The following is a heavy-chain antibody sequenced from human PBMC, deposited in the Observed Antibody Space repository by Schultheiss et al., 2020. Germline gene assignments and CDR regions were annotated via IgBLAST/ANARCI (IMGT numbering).Heavy chain of an antibody. CDR2: VSYDGSYN. Sequence: GGSLRLSCAASGFTFINYGRHWVRQAPGKGLEWVAVVSYDGSYNYYADSVRGRFTISRDDSQNTVYLQMNSLRAEDAAVYYCAKSGSGQAVDYWGQGTLVTVSS. CDR1: GFTFINYG. D-gene: IGHD6-25*01. J-gene: IGHJ4*02. V-gene: IGHV3-30*18. CDR3: AKSGSGQAVDY.